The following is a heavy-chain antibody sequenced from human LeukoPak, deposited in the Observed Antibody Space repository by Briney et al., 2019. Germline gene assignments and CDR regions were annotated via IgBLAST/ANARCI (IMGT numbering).Heavy chain of an antibody. CDR2: TYYRSKWYN. CDR3: ARQRRISLWFGEADNFDH. V-gene: IGHV6-1*01. CDR1: GDSVSSNSAA. Sequence: SQTFSLTCAIFGDSVSSNSAAWNWIRQSPSRGLGWLGRTYYRSKWYNDYAVSVKSRIAINPDTSKNQFSLQLNSVTPEDTAVYYCARQRRISLWFGEADNFDHWGQGTLVAVSS. J-gene: IGHJ4*02. D-gene: IGHD3-10*01.